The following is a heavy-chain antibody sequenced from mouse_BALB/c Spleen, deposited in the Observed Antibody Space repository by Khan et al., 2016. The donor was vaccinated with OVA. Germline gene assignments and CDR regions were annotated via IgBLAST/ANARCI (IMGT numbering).Heavy chain of an antibody. V-gene: IGHV2-6-1*01. D-gene: IGHD2-10*01. CDR1: GFSLTNYG. J-gene: IGHJ4*01. CDR2: IWSDGST. CDR3: ARQPYYHYNVMDY. Sequence: QVQLKQSGPGLVAPSQSLSITCTISGFSLTNYGVHWIRQPPGKGLEWLVVIWSDGSTTYNSALKSRLIITKENSNSKVFLKMNSLQTDDTSIYIGARQPYYHYNVMDYWGQGTSVTVSS.